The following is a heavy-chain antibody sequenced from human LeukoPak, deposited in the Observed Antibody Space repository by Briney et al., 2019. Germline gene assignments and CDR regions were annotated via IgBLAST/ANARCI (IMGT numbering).Heavy chain of an antibody. D-gene: IGHD6-19*01. V-gene: IGHV3-74*01. CDR2: ITSDGSST. J-gene: IGHJ4*02. CDR1: GFTFSSYR. CDR3: ARVSTVGGRPFDY. Sequence: GGSLRLSCAASGFTFSSYRMHWVRHTPEKGLVWVSRITSDGSSTNYADSVKGRFTISRDNAKSPLYLQMNSLRAEDTAVYYCARVSTVGGRPFDYWGQGTLVTVSS.